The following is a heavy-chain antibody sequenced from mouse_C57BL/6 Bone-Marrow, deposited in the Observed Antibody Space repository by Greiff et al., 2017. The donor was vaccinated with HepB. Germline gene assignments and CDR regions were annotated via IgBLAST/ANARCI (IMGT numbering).Heavy chain of an antibody. CDR1: GYTFTSYW. D-gene: IGHD1-1*01. V-gene: IGHV1-61*01. J-gene: IGHJ1*03. CDR2: IYPSDSET. CDR3: ARGGYYYGSSHWYFDV. Sequence: VQLQQPGAELVRPGSSVKLSCKASGYTFTSYWMDWVQQRPGQGLEWIGNIYPSDSETHYNQKFKDKATLTVDKSSSTAYMQLSSLTSEDSAVYYCARGGYYYGSSHWYFDVWGTGTTVTVSS.